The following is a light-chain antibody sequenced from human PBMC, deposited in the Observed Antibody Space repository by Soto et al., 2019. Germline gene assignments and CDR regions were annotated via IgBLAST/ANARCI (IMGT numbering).Light chain of an antibody. CDR1: QSVGRNY. CDR2: GAS. V-gene: IGKV3-20*01. CDR3: QQYAASPLT. J-gene: IGKJ4*01. Sequence: EIVLTQSPGTLSLSPGEGATLSCRASQSVGRNYVAWYQKKPGQAPRLLIYGASRRASGIPYRFSGSGSGTDFILTITRLEPEDFAVYYCQQYAASPLTFGGGTKVEI.